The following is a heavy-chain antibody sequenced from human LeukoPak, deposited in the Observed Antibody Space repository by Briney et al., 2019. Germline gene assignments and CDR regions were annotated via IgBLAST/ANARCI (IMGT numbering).Heavy chain of an antibody. CDR2: INPNSGGT. CDR1: GYTFTSYY. V-gene: IGHV1-2*04. J-gene: IGHJ1*01. D-gene: IGHD6-13*01. CDR3: ARGSSSSWYPYFQH. Sequence: ASVKVSCKASGYTFTSYYMHWVRQAPGQGLEWMGWINPNSGGTNYAQKFQGWVTMTRDTSISTAYMELSRLRSDDTAVYYCARGSSSSWYPYFQHWGQGTLVTVSS.